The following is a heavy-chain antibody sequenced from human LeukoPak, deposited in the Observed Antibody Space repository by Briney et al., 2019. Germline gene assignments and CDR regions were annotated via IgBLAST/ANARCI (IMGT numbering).Heavy chain of an antibody. J-gene: IGHJ6*03. D-gene: IGHD3-10*01. CDR3: AKPYYYGSGAMDV. Sequence: GGSLRLSCAASGFTFSSYAMSWVRQAPGKGLEWVSAISGSGGSTYYAGSVKGRFTISRDNSKNTLYLQMNSLRAEGTAVYYCAKPYYYGSGAMDVWGKGTTITVSS. CDR1: GFTFSSYA. CDR2: ISGSGGST. V-gene: IGHV3-23*01.